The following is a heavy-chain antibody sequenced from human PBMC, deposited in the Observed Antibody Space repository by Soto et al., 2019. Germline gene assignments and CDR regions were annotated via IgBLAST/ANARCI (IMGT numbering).Heavy chain of an antibody. J-gene: IGHJ6*02. V-gene: IGHV5-51*01. CDR1: GYSFTSYW. D-gene: IGHD5-18*01. CDR3: ARLINSGYSYGYDGMDV. Sequence: GESLKISCKGSGYSFTSYWIGWVRQMPGKGLEWMGIIYPGDSDTRYSPSFQGQVTISADKSISTAYLQWSSLKASDTAMYYCARLINSGYSYGYDGMDVWGQGTTVTVSS. CDR2: IYPGDSDT.